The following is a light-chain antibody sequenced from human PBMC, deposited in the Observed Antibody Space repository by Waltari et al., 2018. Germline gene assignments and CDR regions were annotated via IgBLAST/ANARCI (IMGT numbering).Light chain of an antibody. Sequence: SSELTQDPAVSVALGQTVRITCQGDSLRRYYASWYQKRPGQAPVLVLYGQNNRPSGIPDRFSGSASGNTASLTITGTQAEDEADYYCHSRDTISTRVFGGGTRLTV. V-gene: IGLV3-19*01. CDR3: HSRDTISTRV. CDR2: GQN. J-gene: IGLJ3*02. CDR1: SLRRYY.